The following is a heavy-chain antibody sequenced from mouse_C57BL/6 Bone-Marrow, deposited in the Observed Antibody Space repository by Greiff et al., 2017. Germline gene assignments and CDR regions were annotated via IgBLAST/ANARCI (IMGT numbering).Heavy chain of an antibody. J-gene: IGHJ4*01. CDR2: INSDGGST. CDR1: EYELPSHD. D-gene: IGHD1-1*01. V-gene: IGHV5-2*01. Sequence: EVKLMESGGGLVQPGESLKLSCESNEYELPSHDMSWVRKTPEKRLELVAAINSDGGSTYYPDTMERRFIISRDNTKKTLYLQMSSLRSEDTALYYCARHELRAYAMDYWGQGTSVTVSS. CDR3: ARHELRAYAMDY.